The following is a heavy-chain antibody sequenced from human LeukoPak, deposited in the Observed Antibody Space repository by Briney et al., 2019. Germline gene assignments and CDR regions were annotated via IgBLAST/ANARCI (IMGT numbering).Heavy chain of an antibody. CDR2: ILHTGPT. Sequence: SETLSLTCAVSGVSITDNWWSWVRQPPGKGLEWIGEILHTGPTNFNPSLKSRVTISMDKSKNQLSLRLNSVTAADTAIYYCVRGGTYFLPYWGQGILVTVSS. J-gene: IGHJ4*02. D-gene: IGHD1-26*01. CDR1: GVSITDNW. CDR3: VRGGTYFLPY. V-gene: IGHV4-4*02.